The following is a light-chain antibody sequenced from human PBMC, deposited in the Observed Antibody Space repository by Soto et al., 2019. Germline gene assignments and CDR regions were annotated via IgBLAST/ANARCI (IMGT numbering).Light chain of an antibody. Sequence: EIVLTQSPGTLSLSPGDRATLSCRASQSVSNNYLALYQQKPGQAPRLLIYGASNRATGIPDRFSGSWSGTDFTLTISRLEPEDFAVYYCHQYGSSGTFGQGTKVDIK. CDR1: QSVSNNY. V-gene: IGKV3-20*01. J-gene: IGKJ1*01. CDR3: HQYGSSGT. CDR2: GAS.